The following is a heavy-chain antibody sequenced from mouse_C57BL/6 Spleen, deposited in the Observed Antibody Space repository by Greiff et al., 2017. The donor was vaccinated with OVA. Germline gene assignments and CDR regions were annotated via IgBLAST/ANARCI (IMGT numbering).Heavy chain of an antibody. J-gene: IGHJ3*01. CDR1: GFTFSSYA. D-gene: IGHD2-4*01. V-gene: IGHV5-4*01. Sequence: EVHLVESGGGLVKPGGSLKLSCAASGFTFSSYAMSWVRQTPEKRLEWVATISDGGSYTYYPDNVKGRLTISRDNAKNNLYLQMSHLKSEDTAMYYCARDYDYDRAWFAYWGQGTLVTVSA. CDR3: ARDYDYDRAWFAY. CDR2: ISDGGSYT.